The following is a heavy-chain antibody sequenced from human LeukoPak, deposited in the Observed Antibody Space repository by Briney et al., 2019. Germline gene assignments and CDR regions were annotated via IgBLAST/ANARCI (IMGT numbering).Heavy chain of an antibody. V-gene: IGHV3-53*01. CDR1: GFTFSSCG. D-gene: IGHD3-22*01. J-gene: IGHJ4*02. CDR3: ASGYDSSGYSFDY. CDR2: IYSGGST. Sequence: GGSLRLSCAASGFTFSSCGMSWVRQAPGKGLEWVSVIYSGGSTYYADSVKGRFTISRDNSKNTLYLQMNSLRAEDTAVYYCASGYDSSGYSFDYWGQGTLITVSS.